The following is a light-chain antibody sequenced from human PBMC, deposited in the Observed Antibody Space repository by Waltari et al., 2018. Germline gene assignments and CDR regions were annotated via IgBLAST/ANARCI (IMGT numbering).Light chain of an antibody. CDR3: QSADGSGTYVV. CDR1: ALPRQY. V-gene: IGLV3-25*03. Sequence: SYELTQPPSVSVSPGQTARITCSGDALPRQYAYWYQQRPGQAPMLMIYQETQRPSEIPERFSGSSSGTTVTLTISEVQAEDEADYSCQSADGSGTYVVFGGGTKLTVL. J-gene: IGLJ2*01. CDR2: QET.